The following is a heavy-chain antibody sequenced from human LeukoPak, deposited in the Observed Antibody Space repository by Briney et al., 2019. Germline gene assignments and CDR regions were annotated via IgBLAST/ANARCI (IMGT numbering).Heavy chain of an antibody. Sequence: SETLSLTCTVSGGSISSSSYYWGWIRQPPGKGLEWIGSIYYSGSTYYNPSLKSRVTISVDTSKNQFSLKLSSVTAADTAVCYCARDWGYCSSTSCRSFDYWGQGTLVTVSS. CDR3: ARDWGYCSSTSCRSFDY. V-gene: IGHV4-39*07. CDR1: GGSISSSSYY. CDR2: IYYSGST. D-gene: IGHD2-2*01. J-gene: IGHJ4*02.